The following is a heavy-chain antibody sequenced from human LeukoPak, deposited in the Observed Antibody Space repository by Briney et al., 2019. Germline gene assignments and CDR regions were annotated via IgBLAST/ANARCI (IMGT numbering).Heavy chain of an antibody. Sequence: ASVKVSCKASGYTLTAYSMHWVRQAPRQGLEWMVWINPNSGPTYAQKFQGRVTITRDTSISTAYMELSRLTSDDTAVYYCAKNYHYAMEGWGQGTTVTVSS. J-gene: IGHJ6*02. CDR2: INPNSGP. CDR3: AKNYHYAMEG. CDR1: GYTLTAYS. V-gene: IGHV1-2*02.